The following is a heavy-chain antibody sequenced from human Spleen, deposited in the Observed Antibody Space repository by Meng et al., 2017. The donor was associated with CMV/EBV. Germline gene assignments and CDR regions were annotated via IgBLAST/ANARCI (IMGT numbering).Heavy chain of an antibody. CDR2: ICPDGT. V-gene: IGHV3-53*01. CDR3: AKGPTDFWSGYYIVS. Sequence: GGSLRLSCVVSGLTASISHMNWVRQAPGKGLEWVSVICPDGTHYADSVQGRFTISRDNSKNTLFLQMNSLRAEDTAVYYCAKGPTDFWSGYYIVSWGQGTLVTVSS. J-gene: IGHJ5*02. CDR1: GLTASISH. D-gene: IGHD3-3*01.